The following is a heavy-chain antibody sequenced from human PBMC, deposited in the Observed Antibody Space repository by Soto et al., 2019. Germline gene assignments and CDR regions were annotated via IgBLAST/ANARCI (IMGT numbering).Heavy chain of an antibody. Sequence: GGSLRLSCAASGFTFSSYGMNWVRQAPGKGLEWVSSISSSSSYINYADSVKGRFTISRDNAKNSLYLQMNSLRAEDTAVYYCARYSGSPLGMDVWGQGTTVTVSS. CDR2: ISSSSSYI. V-gene: IGHV3-21*01. D-gene: IGHD1-26*01. J-gene: IGHJ6*02. CDR3: ARYSGSPLGMDV. CDR1: GFTFSSYG.